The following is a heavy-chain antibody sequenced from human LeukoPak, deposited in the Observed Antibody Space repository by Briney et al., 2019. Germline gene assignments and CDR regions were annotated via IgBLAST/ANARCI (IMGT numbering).Heavy chain of an antibody. D-gene: IGHD7-27*01. Sequence: PGGSLRLSCAASGFTFSSYGMHWVRQAPGKGLEWVAVISYDGSNKYYADSVKGRFSISRDNSKNTLSLQMNSLRVEDTAVYYCAKDPGAAEYYYYGMDVWGQGTTVTVSS. CDR3: AKDPGAAEYYYYGMDV. CDR2: ISYDGSNK. V-gene: IGHV3-30*18. J-gene: IGHJ6*02. CDR1: GFTFSSYG.